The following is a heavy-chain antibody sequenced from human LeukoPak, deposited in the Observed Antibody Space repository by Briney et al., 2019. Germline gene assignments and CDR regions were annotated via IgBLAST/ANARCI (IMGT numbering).Heavy chain of an antibody. Sequence: SVRVSCKASGGTFSSYAISWVRQAPGQGLEWMGGIIPIFGTANYAQKFQGRVTITADDSTSTAYMELSSLRSDDTALYYCATGAVAGPYGMDVWGQGTTVTVSS. V-gene: IGHV1-69*13. CDR2: IIPIFGTA. D-gene: IGHD6-19*01. CDR1: GGTFSSYA. CDR3: ATGAVAGPYGMDV. J-gene: IGHJ6*02.